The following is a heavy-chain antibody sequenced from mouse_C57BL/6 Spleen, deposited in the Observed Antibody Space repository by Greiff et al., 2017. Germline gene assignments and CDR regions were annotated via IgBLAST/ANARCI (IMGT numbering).Heavy chain of an antibody. CDR2: ISSGGDYI. J-gene: IGHJ2*01. D-gene: IGHD4-1*01. V-gene: IGHV5-9-1*02. CDR1: GFTFSSYA. Sequence: EVKLQESGEGLVKPGGSLKLSCAASGFTFSSYAMSWVRQTPEKRLEWVAYISSGGDYIYYADTVKGRFTISRDNARNTLYLQMSSLKSEDTAMYYCTRTGTGFDYWGQGTTLTVSS. CDR3: TRTGTGFDY.